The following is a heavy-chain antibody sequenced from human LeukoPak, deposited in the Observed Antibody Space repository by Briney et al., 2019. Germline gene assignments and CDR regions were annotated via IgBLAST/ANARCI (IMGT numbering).Heavy chain of an antibody. Sequence: SETLSLTCTISGGSISSYYWSWIRQPAGKGLEWIGRIYTSGSTNYNPSLKSRVTMSVDTSKNQFSLKLSSVTAADTAVYYCARGKKGLLRFLEWSRRSLGFDYWGQGTLVTVSS. CDR3: ARGKKGLLRFLEWSRRSLGFDY. CDR2: IYTSGST. J-gene: IGHJ4*02. CDR1: GGSISSYY. V-gene: IGHV4-4*07. D-gene: IGHD3-3*01.